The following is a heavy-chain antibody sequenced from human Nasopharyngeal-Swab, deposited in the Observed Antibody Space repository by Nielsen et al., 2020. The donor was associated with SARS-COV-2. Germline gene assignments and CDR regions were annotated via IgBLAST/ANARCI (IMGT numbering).Heavy chain of an antibody. V-gene: IGHV3-9*01. CDR1: GFIFDDYA. CDR2: ITWNSGTI. CDR3: ANAAGTSDY. J-gene: IGHJ4*02. D-gene: IGHD6-13*01. Sequence: GGSLRLSCAASGFIFDDYAMHWVRQAPGKGLEWVSGITWNSGTIGYADSVKGRFTISRDNSKNTLYLQMNSLRAEDTAVYYCANAAGTSDYWGQGTLVTVSS.